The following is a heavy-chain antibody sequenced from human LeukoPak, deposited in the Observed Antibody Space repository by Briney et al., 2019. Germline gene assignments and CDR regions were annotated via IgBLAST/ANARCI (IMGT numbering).Heavy chain of an antibody. CDR3: ARGVVPAAFDY. D-gene: IGHD2-2*01. Sequence: GGSLRLSCAASGSTFSSYSMDWVRQAPGKGLEWVSSISSSSDHIAYADSVKGRFTISRDNAKNALYLQVNSLRAEDTAVYYCARGVVPAAFDYWGQGTLVTVSS. V-gene: IGHV3-21*01. CDR1: GSTFSSYS. CDR2: ISSSSDHI. J-gene: IGHJ4*02.